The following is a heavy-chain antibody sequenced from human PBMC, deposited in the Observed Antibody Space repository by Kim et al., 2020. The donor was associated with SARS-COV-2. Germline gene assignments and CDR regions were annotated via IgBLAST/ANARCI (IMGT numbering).Heavy chain of an antibody. V-gene: IGHV3-21*01. CDR3: ASYKYYYDSSGYYPQSGMDV. Sequence: GGSLRLSCAASGFTFSSYSMNWVRQAPGKGLEWVSSISSSSSYIYYADSVKDRFTISRDNAKNSLYLQMNSLRAEDTAVYYCASYKYYYDSSGYYPQSGMDVWGQGTTVTVSS. J-gene: IGHJ6*02. CDR1: GFTFSSYS. D-gene: IGHD3-22*01. CDR2: ISSSSSYI.